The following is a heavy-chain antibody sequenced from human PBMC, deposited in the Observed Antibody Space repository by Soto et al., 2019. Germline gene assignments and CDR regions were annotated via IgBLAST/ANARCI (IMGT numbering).Heavy chain of an antibody. Sequence: QITLKESGHTLVKPTQTLTLTCTFSGFSLSTRGVGVAWIRQPPGKALEWLALIFWDDDKWYSPSLKSRLTITENTSTNQVVHTMTNMDTVETAAYYCAHRPRGYAYYFDHWGQGTLVTVSS. D-gene: IGHD5-12*01. CDR3: AHRPRGYAYYFDH. V-gene: IGHV2-5*02. CDR2: IFWDDDK. CDR1: GFSLSTRGVG. J-gene: IGHJ4*02.